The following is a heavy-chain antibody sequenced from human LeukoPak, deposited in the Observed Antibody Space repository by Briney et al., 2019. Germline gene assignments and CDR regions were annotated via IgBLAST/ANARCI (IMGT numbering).Heavy chain of an antibody. J-gene: IGHJ4*02. CDR2: IKQDGREK. D-gene: IGHD3-9*01. CDR1: GFTFSTYW. V-gene: IGHV3-7*01. CDR3: ARVEDYDILTGFDY. Sequence: GGSLRLSCAASGFTFSTYWMSWVRQAPGKGLEWVANIKQDGREKYYVDSVKGRFTISRDNAKNSLYLQMKSLRAEDTAVYYCARVEDYDILTGFDYWGQGTLVTVSS.